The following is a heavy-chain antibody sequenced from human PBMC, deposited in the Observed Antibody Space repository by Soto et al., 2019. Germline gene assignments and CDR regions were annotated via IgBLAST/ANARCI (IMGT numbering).Heavy chain of an antibody. CDR1: GGSISSYY. CDR2: IHYSGST. D-gene: IGHD6-19*01. CDR3: ARDHSSGWGNWFDP. J-gene: IGHJ5*02. Sequence: PSETLSLTCTVSGGSISSYYWSWIRQPPGKGLEWIGYIHYSGSTNYNPSLKSRVTISVDTPKNQFSLKLSSVTAADTAVYYCARDHSSGWGNWFDPWGQGTLVTVSS. V-gene: IGHV4-59*01.